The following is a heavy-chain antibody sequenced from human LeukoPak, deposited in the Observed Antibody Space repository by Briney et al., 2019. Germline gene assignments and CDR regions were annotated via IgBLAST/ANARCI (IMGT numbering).Heavy chain of an antibody. CDR3: AKVDDFYGSDFYGMDV. J-gene: IGHJ6*02. CDR2: ISGNGGDI. D-gene: IGHD3-10*01. Sequence: GGSLRLSCVASGFTFSNYAMSWVRQAPGKGLEWVSSISGNGGDIHSADSVKGRFTISRDNSKNTLYLQMNSLRAEDTAVYYCAKVDDFYGSDFYGMDVWGQGTTVTVSS. V-gene: IGHV3-23*01. CDR1: GFTFSNYA.